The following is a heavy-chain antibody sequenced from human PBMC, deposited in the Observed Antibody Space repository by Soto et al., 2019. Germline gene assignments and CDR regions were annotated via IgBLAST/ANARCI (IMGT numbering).Heavy chain of an antibody. V-gene: IGHV3-15*01. Sequence: GGSLRLSCAASGFTFSNAWMSWVRQAPGKGLEWVGRIKSKTDGGTTDYAAPVKGTFTISRDDSKNTLYLQMNSLKTEDTAVYYCTKYSSSWPNYYYYYMDVWGKGTTVTVSS. D-gene: IGHD6-13*01. CDR3: TKYSSSWPNYYYYYMDV. CDR1: GFTFSNAW. CDR2: IKSKTDGGTT. J-gene: IGHJ6*03.